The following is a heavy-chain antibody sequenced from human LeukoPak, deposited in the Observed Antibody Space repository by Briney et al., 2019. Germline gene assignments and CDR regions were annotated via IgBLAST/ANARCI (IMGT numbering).Heavy chain of an antibody. J-gene: IGHJ5*02. D-gene: IGHD2-2*01. CDR2: INPSGGST. V-gene: IGHV1-46*01. CDR1: GYTFTSYY. Sequence: ASVKVSCKXSGYTFTSYYMHWVRQAPGQGLEWMGIINPSGGSTSYAQKFQGRVTMTRDTSTSTVYMELSSLRSEDTAVYYCARHACHQLRSGCWFDPWGQGTLVTVSS. CDR3: ARHACHQLRSGCWFDP.